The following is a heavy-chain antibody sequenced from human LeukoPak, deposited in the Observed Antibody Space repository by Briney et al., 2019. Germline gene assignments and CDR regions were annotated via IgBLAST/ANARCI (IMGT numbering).Heavy chain of an antibody. CDR1: GFTFSSYS. CDR2: ISSSSSYI. V-gene: IGHV3-21*01. Sequence: GGSLRLSCAASGFTFSSYSMNWVRQAPGKGLEWVSSISSSSSYIYYADSVKGRFTISRDNAKNSLYLQMNSLRAEDTAVYYCAREELGIWYFDLWGRGTLVTVSS. D-gene: IGHD7-27*01. J-gene: IGHJ2*01. CDR3: AREELGIWYFDL.